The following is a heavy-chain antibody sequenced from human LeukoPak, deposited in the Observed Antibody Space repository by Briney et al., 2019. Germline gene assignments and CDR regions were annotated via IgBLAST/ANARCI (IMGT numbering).Heavy chain of an antibody. CDR2: IKQDGSEK. J-gene: IGHJ4*02. Sequence: GGSLRLSCAVSGFTFSSYWMSWVRQAPGKGLEWVANIKQDGSEKYYVDSVKGRFTISRDNAKNSLYLQMNSLRAEDTAVYYCASGEYDRSGYDCDYWGQGTLVTVSS. CDR3: ASGEYDRSGYDCDY. D-gene: IGHD3-22*01. V-gene: IGHV3-7*01. CDR1: GFTFSSYW.